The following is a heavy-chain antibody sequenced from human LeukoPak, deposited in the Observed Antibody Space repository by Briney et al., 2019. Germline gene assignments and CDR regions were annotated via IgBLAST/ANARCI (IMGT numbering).Heavy chain of an antibody. CDR3: ARVPAARSNWYFDL. CDR2: IYTTGRT. J-gene: IGHJ2*01. Sequence: SETLSLTCTVSGGAISSYYWSWIRQPAAKGLEWIGRIYTTGRTDYSASLKSRVTISVDTSKNQFSLKLSSVTAADTAVYYCARVPAARSNWYFDLWGRGTLVTVSS. V-gene: IGHV4-4*07. D-gene: IGHD2-2*01. CDR1: GGAISSYY.